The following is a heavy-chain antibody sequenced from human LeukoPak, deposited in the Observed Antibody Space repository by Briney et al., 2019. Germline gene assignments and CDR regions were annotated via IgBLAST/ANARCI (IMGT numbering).Heavy chain of an antibody. V-gene: IGHV1-2*02. D-gene: IGHD2-21*02. CDR3: ARGKTTVYCGGDCYAFDY. J-gene: IGHJ4*02. Sequence: ASVKVSCKTSEYTFTGYYMHWVRQAPGQGLEWMGWISPNSGGTNYAQKFQGRVTMTSDTSISTAYMELSRLRSDDAAVYYCARGKTTVYCGGDCYAFDYWGQGSLVTVSS. CDR2: ISPNSGGT. CDR1: EYTFTGYY.